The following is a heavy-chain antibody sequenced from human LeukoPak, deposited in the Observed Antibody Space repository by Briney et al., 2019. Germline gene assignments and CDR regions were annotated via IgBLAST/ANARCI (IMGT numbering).Heavy chain of an antibody. CDR2: IKQDGSEK. V-gene: IGHV3-7*01. D-gene: IGHD3-22*01. CDR3: AREAYDSSGYPHY. Sequence: GGSLRLSCAASGFTFSSYAMHWVRQAPGKGLEWVANIKQDGSEKYYVDSVKGRFTISRDNAKNSLYLQMNSLRAEDTAVYYCAREAYDSSGYPHYWGQGTLVTVSS. CDR1: GFTFSSYA. J-gene: IGHJ4*02.